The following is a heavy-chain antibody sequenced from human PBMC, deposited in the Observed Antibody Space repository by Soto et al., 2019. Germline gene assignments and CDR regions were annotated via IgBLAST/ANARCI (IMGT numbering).Heavy chain of an antibody. J-gene: IGHJ6*02. D-gene: IGHD3-10*01. V-gene: IGHV3-15*01. CDR2: IKSKTDGGTT. CDR1: GFTFSKAW. CDR3: TTRSGGSGAWTYYGMDV. Sequence: VGSLRLSGAASGFTFSKAWMSWVRQARGKGLEWVGRIKSKTDGGTTDYAAPVKGRFTISRDDSKNTLYLQMNSLKTEDTAVYYCTTRSGGSGAWTYYGMDVWGQGTTVTVSS.